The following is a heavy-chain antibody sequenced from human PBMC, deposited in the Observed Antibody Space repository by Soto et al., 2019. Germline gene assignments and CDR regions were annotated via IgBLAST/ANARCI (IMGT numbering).Heavy chain of an antibody. V-gene: IGHV3-33*01. J-gene: IGHJ4*02. CDR3: ARVWSKYYFDY. Sequence: PGGFLRLSCAASGFTFSSYGRHWVRQAPGKGLEWVAVIWYDGSNKYYADSVKGRFTISRDNSKNTLYLQMNSLRAEDTAVYYCARVWSKYYFDYWGQGTLVTVS. D-gene: IGHD1-26*01. CDR1: GFTFSSYG. CDR2: IWYDGSNK.